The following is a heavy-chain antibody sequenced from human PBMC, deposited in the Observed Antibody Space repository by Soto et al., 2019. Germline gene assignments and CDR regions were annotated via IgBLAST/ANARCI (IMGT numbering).Heavy chain of an antibody. D-gene: IGHD2-2*01. CDR2: IKQDGSER. J-gene: IGHJ4*02. V-gene: IGHV3-7*03. CDR3: ARGGSSTRFMDY. Sequence: GGSLRLSCAASGFRFYYYWMSRVRQAPGKGLEWVANIKQDGSERYYVDSVKGRFTISRDNAKNSLYLQMNSLRAEDTAVYYCARGGSSTRFMDYWGQGTPVTVSS. CDR1: GFRFYYYW.